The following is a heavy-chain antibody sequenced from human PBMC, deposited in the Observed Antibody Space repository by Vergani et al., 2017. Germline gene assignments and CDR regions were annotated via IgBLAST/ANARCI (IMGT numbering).Heavy chain of an antibody. Sequence: EVQLVESGGGLEQPGRSLRLSCRASGFTFTDYGISWVRQAPGKGLEWGGFVRNKEDGGTPEHAASVKGRFTISREDSKAIAYLQMNSLKTEDTSVYYCTTGFPGSSWSTYWGQGTRVTVSS. CDR3: TTGFPGSSWSTY. CDR1: GFTFTDYG. D-gene: IGHD3-3*01. V-gene: IGHV3-49*04. J-gene: IGHJ4*01. CDR2: VRNKEDGGTP.